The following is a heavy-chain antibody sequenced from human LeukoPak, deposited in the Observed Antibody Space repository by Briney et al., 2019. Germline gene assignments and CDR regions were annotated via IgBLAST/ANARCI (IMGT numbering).Heavy chain of an antibody. V-gene: IGHV4-61*02. CDR1: GGSISSGSYY. J-gene: IGHJ4*02. CDR2: IYTSGST. D-gene: IGHD3-22*01. CDR3: AREPYYDSSGYCLDY. Sequence: SETLSLTCTVSGGSISSGSYYWSWIRQPAGKGLEWIGRIYTSGSTNYNPSLKSRVTISVDTSKNQFSLKLSSVTAADTAVYYCAREPYYDSSGYCLDYWGQGTLVTVSS.